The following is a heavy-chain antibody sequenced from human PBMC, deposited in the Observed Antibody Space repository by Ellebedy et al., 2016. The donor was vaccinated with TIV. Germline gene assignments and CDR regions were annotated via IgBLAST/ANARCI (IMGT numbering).Heavy chain of an antibody. CDR3: ALPYDGY. CDR2: ISGGGST. J-gene: IGHJ4*02. D-gene: IGHD3-3*01. CDR1: GFTFSTYA. Sequence: GESLKISCAASGFTFSTYAMSWVRQAPGKGLEWVSGISGGGSTSYADSVKGRFTISRDNSKNTLSLQMNSLRAEDTAVYYCALPYDGYWGQGTLVTVSS. V-gene: IGHV3-23*01.